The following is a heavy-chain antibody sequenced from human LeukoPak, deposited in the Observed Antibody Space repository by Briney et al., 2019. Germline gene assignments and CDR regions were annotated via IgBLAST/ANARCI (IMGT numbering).Heavy chain of an antibody. J-gene: IGHJ6*03. CDR2: INHSGST. V-gene: IGHV4-34*01. Sequence: SETLSLTCAVYGGSFSGYYWSWIRQPPGKGLEWIGEINHSGSTNYNPSLKSRVTISVDTSKNQFSLKLSSVTAADTAVYYCARDPYTAMDPSRYMDVWGKGTTVTVSS. D-gene: IGHD5-18*01. CDR3: ARDPYTAMDPSRYMDV. CDR1: GGSFSGYY.